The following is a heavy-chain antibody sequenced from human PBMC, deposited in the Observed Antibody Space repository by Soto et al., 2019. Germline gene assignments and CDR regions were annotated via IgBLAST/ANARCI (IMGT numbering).Heavy chain of an antibody. CDR3: ARLQLGGDRMLNWFDP. CDR1: GYIFTKYG. Sequence: QGQVVQSGPELKKPGASVKVSCKAQGYIFTKYGIGWVRQAPGHGREWMGLINVYNGDRKVAQKFQDRVSMTTDTATDTAYMELKSLRSGDTAVYYCARLQLGGDRMLNWFDPWGQGTLVTVSS. CDR2: INVYNGDR. V-gene: IGHV1-18*01. D-gene: IGHD2-21*02. J-gene: IGHJ5*02.